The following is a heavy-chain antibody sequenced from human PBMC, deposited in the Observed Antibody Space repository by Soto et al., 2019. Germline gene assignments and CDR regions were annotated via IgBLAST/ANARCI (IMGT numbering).Heavy chain of an antibody. CDR3: ASTPYRTVVDAWYFDL. D-gene: IGHD2-15*01. CDR2: IFYSGST. Sequence: SETLSLTCIVSGGSISSGTYYWNWIRQHPGKGLEWIGYIFYSGSTFYNPSLRSRVSISVDTSQNQFSLKLNSVTAADTAVYYCASTPYRTVVDAWYFDLWGRGTPVTVYS. CDR1: GGSISSGTYY. J-gene: IGHJ2*01. V-gene: IGHV4-31*03.